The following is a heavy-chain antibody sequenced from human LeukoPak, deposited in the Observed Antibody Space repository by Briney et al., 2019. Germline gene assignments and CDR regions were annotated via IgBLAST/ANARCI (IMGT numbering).Heavy chain of an antibody. Sequence: SETLSLTCTVSGGSISSGGYYWSWLRQHPGKGLEWIGYIYYSGSTYYNPSLKSRVTISVDTSKNQFSLKLSSVTAADTAVYYCARVSMGGTYYYFDPWGQGTLVTVSS. CDR1: GGSISSGGYY. J-gene: IGHJ4*02. CDR2: IYYSGST. V-gene: IGHV4-31*03. CDR3: ARVSMGGTYYYFDP. D-gene: IGHD1-26*01.